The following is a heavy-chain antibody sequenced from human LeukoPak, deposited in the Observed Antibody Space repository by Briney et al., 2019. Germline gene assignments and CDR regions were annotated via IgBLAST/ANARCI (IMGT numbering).Heavy chain of an antibody. CDR3: AREDPIGAFDI. CDR1: GGSFSGYY. V-gene: IGHV4-59*01. CDR2: IYYSGST. J-gene: IGHJ3*02. Sequence: SETLSLTCAVYGGSFSGYYWSWIRQPPGKGLEWIGYIYYSGSTNYNPSLKSRVTISVDTSKNQFSLKLSSVTAADTAVYYCAREDPIGAFDIWGQGTMVTVSS.